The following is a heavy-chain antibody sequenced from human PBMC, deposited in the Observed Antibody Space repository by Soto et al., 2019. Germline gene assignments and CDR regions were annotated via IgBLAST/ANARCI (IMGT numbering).Heavy chain of an antibody. J-gene: IGHJ6*02. D-gene: IGHD2-2*01. CDR3: ALLGYCISTSCPPSAVDV. Sequence: EVQLVESGGGLVQPGRSLRLSCAASGFTFDDYAMHWVRQAPGKGLEWVSGISWNSGSIGYADSVKGRFTISRDNAKHSLYLQMNSLRAEDTALYYCALLGYCISTSCPPSAVDVWGQGTTVTVSS. CDR2: ISWNSGSI. V-gene: IGHV3-9*01. CDR1: GFTFDDYA.